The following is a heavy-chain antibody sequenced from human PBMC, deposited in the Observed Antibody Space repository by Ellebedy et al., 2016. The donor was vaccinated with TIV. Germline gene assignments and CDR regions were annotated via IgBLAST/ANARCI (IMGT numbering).Heavy chain of an antibody. V-gene: IGHV3-30*02. CDR2: IRYGGTDK. J-gene: IGHJ4*02. D-gene: IGHD3-3*01. Sequence: PGGSLRLSCAASGFTFSTYGMHWVRQAPGEGLQWVAFIRYGGTDKYYADSVKGRFTISRDNSKNTLSLQMSSLRVEDTAVYYCAKGYDGRGNWGQGTLVTVSS. CDR3: AKGYDGRGN. CDR1: GFTFSTYG.